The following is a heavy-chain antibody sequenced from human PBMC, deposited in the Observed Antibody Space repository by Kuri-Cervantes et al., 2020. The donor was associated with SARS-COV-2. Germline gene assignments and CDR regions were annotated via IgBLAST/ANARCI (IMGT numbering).Heavy chain of an antibody. CDR2: IIPIFGTA. D-gene: IGHD3-22*01. V-gene: IGHV1-69*06. CDR3: ARDLYYYDSSGPEGYYYYGMDV. Sequence: SVKVSCKASGGTFSSYAISWVRQAPGQGLEWMGGIIPIFGTANYAQKFQGRVTITADKSTSTAYMELRSLRSEDTAVYYCARDLYYYDSSGPEGYYYYGMDVWGQGTTVTVSS. CDR1: GGTFSSYA. J-gene: IGHJ6*02.